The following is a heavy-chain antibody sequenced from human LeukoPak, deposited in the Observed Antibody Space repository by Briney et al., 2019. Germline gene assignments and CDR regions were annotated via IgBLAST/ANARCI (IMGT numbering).Heavy chain of an antibody. V-gene: IGHV1-69*05. CDR2: IIPIFGTA. Sequence: SVKVSCKASGGTFSSYAISWVRQAPGQGLEWMGGIIPIFGTANYAQKFQGRVTITTDTSTSTAYMELRSLTSDDTAVYYCARDLDGSGSYYTDYWGQGTLVTVSS. D-gene: IGHD3-10*01. CDR1: GGTFSSYA. J-gene: IGHJ4*02. CDR3: ARDLDGSGSYYTDY.